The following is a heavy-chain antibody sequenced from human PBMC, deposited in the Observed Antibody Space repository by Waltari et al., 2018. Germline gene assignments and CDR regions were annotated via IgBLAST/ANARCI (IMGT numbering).Heavy chain of an antibody. CDR2: IIPILGTA. CDR1: GGTFSSYA. V-gene: IGHV1-69*13. CDR3: ARIRVVISYYYYGMDV. J-gene: IGHJ6*02. Sequence: QVQLVQSGAEVKKPGSSVKVSCKASGGTFSSYAISWVRQAPGQGLDWMGGIIPILGTANYAQKFQGRVTITADESTSTAYMELGSLRSEDTAVYYCARIRVVISYYYYGMDVWGQGTTVTVSS. D-gene: IGHD3-3*01.